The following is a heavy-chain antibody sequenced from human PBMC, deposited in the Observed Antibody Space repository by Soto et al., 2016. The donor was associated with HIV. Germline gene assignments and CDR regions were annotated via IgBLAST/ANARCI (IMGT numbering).Heavy chain of an antibody. J-gene: IGHJ2*01. V-gene: IGHV3-30*18. Sequence: AASGFTFSSYGMHWVRQAPGKGLEWVAVIWYDGSNYYADSVKGRFTISRDNSKNTLYLQMNSLRAEDTAMYYCAKASVTYGGYDSGNWYFDLWGRGTLVTVSS. CDR3: AKASVTYGGYDSGNWYFDL. CDR2: IWYDGSN. D-gene: IGHD5-12*01. CDR1: GFTFSSYG.